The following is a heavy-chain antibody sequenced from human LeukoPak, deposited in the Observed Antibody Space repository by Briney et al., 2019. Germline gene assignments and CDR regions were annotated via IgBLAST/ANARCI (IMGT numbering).Heavy chain of an antibody. CDR1: GFAFGSGA. Sequence: GGSLRLSCAVSGFAFGSGAMSWVRQSPARGLEWVASISPGGGTTYYADSVKGRFTISRDNSTNTLYLQMNSLRAEDTAVYYCARGFSLAYRGGDCSAPLDYWGQGTLVTVSS. D-gene: IGHD2-21*02. V-gene: IGHV3-23*01. CDR2: ISPGGGTT. CDR3: ARGFSLAYRGGDCSAPLDY. J-gene: IGHJ4*02.